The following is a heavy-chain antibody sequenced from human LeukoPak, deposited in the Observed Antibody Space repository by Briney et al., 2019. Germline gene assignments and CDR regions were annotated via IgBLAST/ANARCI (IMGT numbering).Heavy chain of an antibody. CDR1: GGSISSYN. J-gene: IGHJ4*02. D-gene: IGHD2-2*01. Sequence: SETLSLTCTVSGGSISSYNWSWIRQPPGKGLEWIGYIYYSGSTNYNPSLKSRVTISVDTSKNQFSLKLSSVTAADTAVYYCARGGACSSTSCMFDYWGQGTLVTVSS. V-gene: IGHV4-59*01. CDR3: ARGGACSSTSCMFDY. CDR2: IYYSGST.